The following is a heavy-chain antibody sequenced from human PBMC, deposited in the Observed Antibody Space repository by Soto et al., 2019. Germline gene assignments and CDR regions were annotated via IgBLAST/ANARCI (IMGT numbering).Heavy chain of an antibody. CDR3: ARDGLPDDFRSGGYWFDP. CDR1: GLTFSTFA. V-gene: IGHV3-30-3*01. J-gene: IGHJ5*02. Sequence: VHLVESGGGVVQPGRSLRLSCAASGLTFSTFALHWVRQAPGEGLEWVAVTSHDGRNEKYADSVKGRFTISRDNSKNTLYMQMDSLRLEDTGVYYCARDGLPDDFRSGGYWFDPWGQGTQVTVSS. CDR2: TSHDGRNE. D-gene: IGHD3-3*01.